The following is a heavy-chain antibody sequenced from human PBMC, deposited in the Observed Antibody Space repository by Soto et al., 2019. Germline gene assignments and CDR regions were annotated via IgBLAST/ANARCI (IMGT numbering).Heavy chain of an antibody. Sequence: GGSLRLSCAASGFTFSSYGMHWVRQAPGKGLEWVAVISYDGSNKYYADSVKGRFTISRDNSKNTLYLQMNSLRAEDTAVYYCAILAIQGGVGAPTKFDYWGQGTLVTVSS. J-gene: IGHJ4*02. V-gene: IGHV3-30*03. CDR2: ISYDGSNK. D-gene: IGHD1-26*01. CDR1: GFTFSSYG. CDR3: AILAIQGGVGAPTKFDY.